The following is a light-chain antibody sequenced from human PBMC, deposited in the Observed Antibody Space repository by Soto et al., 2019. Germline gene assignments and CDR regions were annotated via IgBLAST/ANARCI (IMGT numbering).Light chain of an antibody. J-gene: IGKJ1*01. CDR3: HHYYTYPWT. CDR1: QDISDY. V-gene: IGKV1-8*01. Sequence: AIRMTQSPSSLSASTGDRVTFACRASQDISDYLVWYQQKPGKAPTVLIHAASTLQGGVSSRFSGSRSRTDITRTNNTLQSEDFATYYCHHYYTYPWTFGQGTKVEV. CDR2: AAS.